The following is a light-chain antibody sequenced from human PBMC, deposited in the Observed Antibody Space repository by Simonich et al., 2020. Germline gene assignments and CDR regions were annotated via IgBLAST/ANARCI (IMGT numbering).Light chain of an antibody. V-gene: IGKV1-13*02. CDR3: QQFNSYPLT. Sequence: AIQLTQSPSSLSASVGDRVTITCRASQGIGSALAWYQHKPGKAPKLLIYDASSLESGVPSRFSGSGSGTDFTLTISSLQPEDFATYYCQQFNSYPLTFGGGTKVEIK. CDR1: QGIGSA. CDR2: DAS. J-gene: IGKJ4*01.